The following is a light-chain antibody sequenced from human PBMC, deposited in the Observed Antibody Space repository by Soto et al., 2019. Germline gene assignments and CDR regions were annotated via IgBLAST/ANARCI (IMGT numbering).Light chain of an antibody. CDR3: LQHDSYPRT. J-gene: IGKJ3*01. CDR1: QNIGSS. Sequence: DIQMTQSPSAMSASVGERVTITCRASQNIGSSVAWFQQKPGKVPKRLIHTTSTLESGVPSRFSGSGSVTEFTLTSSSLQPEDFATYYCLQHDSYPRTFGPGTKVDIK. V-gene: IGKV1-17*03. CDR2: TTS.